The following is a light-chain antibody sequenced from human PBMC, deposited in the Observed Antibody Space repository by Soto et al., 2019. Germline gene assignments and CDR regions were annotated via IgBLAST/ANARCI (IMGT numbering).Light chain of an antibody. J-gene: IGKJ5*01. CDR3: QQASSFPLT. Sequence: DIQMTQSPSSVSASVGDRVTITCRASQHISSWLAWYQQKPGKAPKLLYAASSLQGGVPSRCSGSGSGTDFTLTISSLQPEDFATYYCQQASSFPLTFGQGTRLEIK. CDR2: AAS. CDR1: QHISSW. V-gene: IGKV1D-12*01.